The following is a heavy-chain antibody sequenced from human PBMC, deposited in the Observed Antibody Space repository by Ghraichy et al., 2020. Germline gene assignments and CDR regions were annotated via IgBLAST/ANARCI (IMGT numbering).Heavy chain of an antibody. V-gene: IGHV4-59*01. CDR3: EREQGDEFWNWYFVF. D-gene: IGHD3-3*01. Sequence: SETLSLSCTVSGCSITGYYWSWIRQPPGKGLEWVGYIDDTGGTYYTASLKSRVTISLDRSKNPFSLNLNSVTAADTAVYYCEREQGDEFWNWYFVFWGRGSLVTVSA. CDR2: IDDTGGT. J-gene: IGHJ2*01. CDR1: GCSITGYY.